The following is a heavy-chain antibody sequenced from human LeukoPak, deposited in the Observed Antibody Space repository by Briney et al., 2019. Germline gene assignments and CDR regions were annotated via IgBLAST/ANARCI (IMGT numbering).Heavy chain of an antibody. CDR1: GFPFSSYS. Sequence: GGSLRLSCAASGFPFSSYSMNWVRQAPGKGLEWVSSIDFTSRYIYNADSVKGRFTTSRDDAKNSLDLQMNSLKVEDTAVYYCATPAAGPGAEYSLYWGQGTLVIVSS. CDR3: ATPAAGPGAEYSLY. J-gene: IGHJ1*01. V-gene: IGHV3-21*01. D-gene: IGHD6-13*01. CDR2: IDFTSRYI.